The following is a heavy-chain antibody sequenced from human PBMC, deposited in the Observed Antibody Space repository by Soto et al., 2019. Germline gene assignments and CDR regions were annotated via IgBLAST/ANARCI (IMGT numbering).Heavy chain of an antibody. CDR3: ARGGQYYGSGSYHNYYYVMDV. CDR2: ISYDGRNK. J-gene: IGHJ6*02. D-gene: IGHD3-10*01. Sequence: GSLRLSCAAAEFTFSNFGMHWVRQAPGKGLEWVAVISYDGRNKFYADSVKGRFTIPRDNSRNTLYLQMSGLRGDDTAIYYCARGGQYYGSGSYHNYYYVMDVWGQGTAVTVSS. CDR1: EFTFSNFG. V-gene: IGHV3-33*01.